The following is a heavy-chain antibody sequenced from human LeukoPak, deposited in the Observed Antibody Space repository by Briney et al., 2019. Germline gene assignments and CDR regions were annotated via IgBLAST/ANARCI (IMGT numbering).Heavy chain of an antibody. D-gene: IGHD1-26*01. CDR2: IYYSGST. CDR1: GGSISSYY. Sequence: SETLSLTCTVSGGSISSYYWSWIRQPPGKGLEWIGHIYYSGSTNYNPSLKSRVTISVDTSKNQFSLKLSSVTAADTAVYYCARVGRRLGASNYYYYMDVWGKGTTVTVSS. V-gene: IGHV4-59*01. CDR3: ARVGRRLGASNYYYYMDV. J-gene: IGHJ6*03.